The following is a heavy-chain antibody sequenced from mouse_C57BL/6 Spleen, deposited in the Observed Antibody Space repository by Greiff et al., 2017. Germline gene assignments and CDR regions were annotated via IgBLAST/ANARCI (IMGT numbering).Heavy chain of an antibody. CDR2: ISNLAYSI. J-gene: IGHJ4*01. Sequence: EVMLVESGGGLVQPGGSLKLSCAASGFTFSDYGMAWVRQAPRKGPEWVAFISNLAYSIYYADTVTGRFTISRENAKNTMYLEMSSLRSEDTAMYYCARHGEYGNYDYAMDYWGQGTSVTVSS. V-gene: IGHV5-15*01. D-gene: IGHD2-10*02. CDR1: GFTFSDYG. CDR3: ARHGEYGNYDYAMDY.